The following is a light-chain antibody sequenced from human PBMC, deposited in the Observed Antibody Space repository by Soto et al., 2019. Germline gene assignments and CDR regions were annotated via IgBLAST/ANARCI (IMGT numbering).Light chain of an antibody. Sequence: DIVMTQSPDSLAVSLGERVTINCRSSQSVLNYLAWYGQRPGQPPKLLIYWASDRESGVPDRVSGSGSRTDFTLTISSLQAEDVAVYYCQQYYSLPQTFGQGTKVEIK. J-gene: IGKJ1*01. CDR2: WAS. CDR3: QQYYSLPQT. CDR1: QSVLNY. V-gene: IGKV4-1*01.